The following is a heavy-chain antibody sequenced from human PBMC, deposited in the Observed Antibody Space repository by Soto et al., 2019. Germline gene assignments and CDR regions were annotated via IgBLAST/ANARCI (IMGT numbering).Heavy chain of an antibody. J-gene: IGHJ4*02. CDR2: MYPTGST. D-gene: IGHD3-10*01. V-gene: IGHV4-38-2*02. CDR1: GYSISSGCY. Sequence: SETLSLTFTVSGYSISSGCYWGWIRQPPGKLLEWIGSMYPTGSTYYNPSLKSRVTVSVDTSNNEFSLKLTSVTAADTAVYHCVRDLNYGLYYSDYWGQGTLVTVSS. CDR3: VRDLNYGLYYSDY.